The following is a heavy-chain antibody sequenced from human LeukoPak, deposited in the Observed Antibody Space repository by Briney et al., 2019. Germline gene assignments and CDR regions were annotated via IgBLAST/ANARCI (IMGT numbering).Heavy chain of an antibody. CDR3: ARDLASSDV. J-gene: IGHJ6*04. D-gene: IGHD3-16*01. CDR2: INWNGGRT. CDR1: GFTFDDYG. V-gene: IGHV3-20*04. Sequence: GGSLRLSCAASGFTFDDYGMSWVRQAPGKGLEWGSGINWNGGRTGYADSVKGRFTISRHNAKHSLYLQMNRLRAEDTALYYCARDLASSDVWGKGTTVTVSS.